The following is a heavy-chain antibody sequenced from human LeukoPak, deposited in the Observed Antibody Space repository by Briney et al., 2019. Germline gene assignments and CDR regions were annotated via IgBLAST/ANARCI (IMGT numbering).Heavy chain of an antibody. CDR3: ARDYSYGYFRYFDL. CDR2: IYYSGST. CDR1: GGSISSSSYY. V-gene: IGHV4-39*07. D-gene: IGHD5-18*01. J-gene: IGHJ2*01. Sequence: SETLSLTCTVSGGSISSSSYYWGWIRQPPGKGLEWIGSIYYSGSTYYNPSLKSRVTISVDTSKNQFSLKLSSVTAADTAVYYCARDYSYGYFRYFDLWGRGTLVTVSS.